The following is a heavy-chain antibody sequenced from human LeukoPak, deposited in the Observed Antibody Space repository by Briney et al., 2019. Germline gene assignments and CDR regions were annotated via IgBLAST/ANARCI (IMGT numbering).Heavy chain of an antibody. Sequence: PGGSLRLSCAASGFTFSSSAMSWVRQPPGKGLEWIGEIYHSGSTNYNPSLKSRVTISVDKSKNQFSLKLSSVTAADTAVYYCRYYYDSSGYYDTDAFDIWGQGTMVTVSS. CDR3: RYYYDSSGYYDTDAFDI. CDR2: IYHSGST. J-gene: IGHJ3*02. D-gene: IGHD3-22*01. CDR1: GFTFSSSA. V-gene: IGHV4-4*02.